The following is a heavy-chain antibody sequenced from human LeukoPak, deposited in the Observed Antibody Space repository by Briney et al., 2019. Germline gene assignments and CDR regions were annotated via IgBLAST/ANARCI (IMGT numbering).Heavy chain of an antibody. Sequence: GASVKVSFKASGYTFTSYGISWVRQAPGQGLEWMGWISAYNGNTNYAQKLQGRVTMTTDTSTSTAYMELRSLRSDDTAVYYCARIRGSSGFLPVGRWGQGTLVTVSS. CDR1: GYTFTSYG. CDR2: ISAYNGNT. J-gene: IGHJ4*02. V-gene: IGHV1-18*01. CDR3: ARIRGSSGFLPVGR. D-gene: IGHD6-6*01.